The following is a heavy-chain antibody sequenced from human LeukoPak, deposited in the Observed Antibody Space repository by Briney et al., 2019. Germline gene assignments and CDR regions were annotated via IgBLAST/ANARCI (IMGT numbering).Heavy chain of an antibody. V-gene: IGHV3-7*03. CDR2: INKDESEK. D-gene: IGHD1/OR15-1a*01. CDR3: ARNNDMDV. CDR1: GFLLSNHW. Sequence: LPGGSLRLSCAASGFLLSNHWMTWVRQAPGKGPEWVANINKDESEKYYVDSVKGRFTISRDTAKNSLYLQMNHLRVEDTALYYCARNNDMDVWGQGTTVIASS. J-gene: IGHJ6*02.